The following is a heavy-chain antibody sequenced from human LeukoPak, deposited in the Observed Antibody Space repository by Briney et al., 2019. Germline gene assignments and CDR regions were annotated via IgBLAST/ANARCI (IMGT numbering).Heavy chain of an antibody. CDR2: IIPIFGTA. J-gene: IGHJ4*02. D-gene: IGHD6-19*01. CDR3: ARSNRRALAVAGLCFGY. CDR1: GGTFSSYA. V-gene: IGHV1-69*01. Sequence: GASVKVSCKASGGTFSSYAISWVRQAPGQGLEWMGGIIPIFGTANYAQKFQGRVTITADESTSTAYMEPSSLRSEDTAVYYCARSNRRALAVAGLCFGYWGQGTLVTVSS.